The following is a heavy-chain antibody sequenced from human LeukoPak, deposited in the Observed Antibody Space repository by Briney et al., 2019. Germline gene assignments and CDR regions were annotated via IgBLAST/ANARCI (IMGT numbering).Heavy chain of an antibody. Sequence: GGSLRLSCAASGFTFSSYWMHWVRQAPGKGLVWVSRINSDGSSTSYADSVKGRFTISRDNAKNSLYLQMNSLRAEDTAVYYCARDKWEILRAATLIGDAFDIWGQGTMVTVSS. CDR1: GFTFSSYW. J-gene: IGHJ3*02. CDR2: INSDGSST. D-gene: IGHD1-26*01. V-gene: IGHV3-74*01. CDR3: ARDKWEILRAATLIGDAFDI.